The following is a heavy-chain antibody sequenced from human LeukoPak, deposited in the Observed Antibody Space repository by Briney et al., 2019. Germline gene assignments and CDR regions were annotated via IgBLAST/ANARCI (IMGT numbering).Heavy chain of an antibody. Sequence: SETLSLTCTVSGGSVSDYYWSWIRQSPGKGLEWVGYIYYTETSYNPSLKSRVTISADTSKNQFSLKLYSVTAADTAVYYCATRKLGNDYWGQGTLVTVSS. V-gene: IGHV4-59*02. J-gene: IGHJ4*02. CDR1: GGSVSDYY. CDR3: ATRKLGNDY. D-gene: IGHD7-27*01. CDR2: IYYTET.